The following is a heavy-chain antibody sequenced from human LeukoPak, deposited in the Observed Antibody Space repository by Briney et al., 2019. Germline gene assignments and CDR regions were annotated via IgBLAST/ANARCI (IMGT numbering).Heavy chain of an antibody. D-gene: IGHD6-6*01. Sequence: GASVKVSCKASGYTFTSCYMHWVRQAAGQGLEWMGIINPSGGSTSYAQKFQGRVTMTRDMSTSTAYMELSRLRSDDTAVYYCARGVVTAARLRGTTQYDYWGQGTLVTVSS. CDR1: GYTFTSCY. CDR2: INPSGGST. CDR3: ARGVVTAARLRGTTQYDY. J-gene: IGHJ4*02. V-gene: IGHV1-46*01.